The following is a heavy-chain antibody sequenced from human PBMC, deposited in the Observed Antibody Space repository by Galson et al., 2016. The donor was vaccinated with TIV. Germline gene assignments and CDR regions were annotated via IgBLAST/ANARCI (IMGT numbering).Heavy chain of an antibody. CDR3: AHRRPLTYYFDF. Sequence: PALVKPTQTVTLTCAFSGFSLSSNGVGVGWIRQPPGKALEWLALIYWDAEKRYNPSPESRLSIIKDTSKNKVVLTLTNVDPVDTATYYCAHRRPLTYYFDFWGQGALVTVSS. J-gene: IGHJ4*02. V-gene: IGHV2-5*02. D-gene: IGHD2-21*01. CDR1: GFSLSSNGVG. CDR2: IYWDAEK.